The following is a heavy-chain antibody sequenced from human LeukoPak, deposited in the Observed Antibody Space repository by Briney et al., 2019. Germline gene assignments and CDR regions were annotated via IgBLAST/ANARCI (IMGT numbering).Heavy chain of an antibody. Sequence: GASVKVSCKASGGTFSSYAISWVRQAPGQGLEWMGGIIPIFGTANYAQKFQGRVTITADESTSTAYMELSSLRSEDTAVYYRARGASIAAPRDAFDIWGQGTMVTVSS. CDR1: GGTFSSYA. CDR2: IIPIFGTA. V-gene: IGHV1-69*13. D-gene: IGHD6-6*01. J-gene: IGHJ3*02. CDR3: ARGASIAAPRDAFDI.